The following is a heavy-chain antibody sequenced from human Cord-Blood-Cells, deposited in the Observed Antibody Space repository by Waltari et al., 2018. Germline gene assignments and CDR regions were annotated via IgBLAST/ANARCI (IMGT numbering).Heavy chain of an antibody. V-gene: IGHV1-8*03. CDR1: GYTFTSYD. CDR2: MNPNMDNT. D-gene: IGHD6-13*01. CDR3: SRGRAGVGTFDI. Sequence: QVQLVQSGAEVKKPGASVKVSCKASGYTFTSYDINWVRQATGQGLEWMGWMNPNMDNTGFLHKFQGSITITRNTSISTACMELSSLRSEDTADYYCSRGRAGVGTFDIWGQETMVTVSS. J-gene: IGHJ3*02.